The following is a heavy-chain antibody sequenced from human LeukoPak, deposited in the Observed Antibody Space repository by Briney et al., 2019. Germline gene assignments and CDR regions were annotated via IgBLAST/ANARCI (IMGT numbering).Heavy chain of an antibody. D-gene: IGHD2-2*01. CDR1: GFTFSDYY. J-gene: IGHJ6*03. V-gene: IGHV3-11*04. CDR3: ARWGRKYCSSTSCYSNYYYYYMDV. CDR2: ISRSSSTI. Sequence: GGSLRLAWAAAGFTFSDYYMGWIRQARGKGLEWVSYISRSSSTIYYADSVNGRFTISRDNAKNSLYLQTNSLRAEDTAVYYCARWGRKYCSSTSCYSNYYYYYMDVWGKGTTVTVSS.